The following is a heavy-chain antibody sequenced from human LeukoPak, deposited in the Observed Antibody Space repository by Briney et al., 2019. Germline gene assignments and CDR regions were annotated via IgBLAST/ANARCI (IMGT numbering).Heavy chain of an antibody. CDR3: AAGNYYESSGYYPYAFDI. D-gene: IGHD3-22*01. J-gene: IGHJ3*02. CDR2: IVVGSGDT. CDR1: GFIFSMSA. Sequence: SVKVSCKASGFIFSMSAVQWVRQARGQRLEWIGWIVVGSGDTNYAQKFQERVTMTRDMSTGTAYMELSSLRSEDTAVYYCAAGNYYESSGYYPYAFDIWGQGTMVTVSS. V-gene: IGHV1-58*01.